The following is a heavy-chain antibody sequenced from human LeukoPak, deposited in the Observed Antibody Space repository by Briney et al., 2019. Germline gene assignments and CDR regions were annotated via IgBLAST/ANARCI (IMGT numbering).Heavy chain of an antibody. CDR3: AKDRLLGIGGGSFREPRPDALDI. D-gene: IGHD2-15*01. CDR1: GFTFRTYG. Sequence: GGSLRLSCIVSGFTFRTYGMSWVRQTPGKGLEWVSAISASAGSTNYADSVKGRLTISRDNSKSTLYLQMNSLRVEDTAVYYCAKDRLLGIGGGSFREPRPDALDIWGXGTLVTVSS. CDR2: ISASAGST. V-gene: IGHV3-23*01. J-gene: IGHJ3*02.